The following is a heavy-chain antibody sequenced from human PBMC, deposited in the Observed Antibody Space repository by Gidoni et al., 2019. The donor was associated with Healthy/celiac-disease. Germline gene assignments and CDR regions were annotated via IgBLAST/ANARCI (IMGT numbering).Heavy chain of an antibody. Sequence: QVQLVESGGGVVQPGRSLRLACAASGFTFSSYAMHWVRQAPGKGLEWVAVISYDGSNKYYADSVKGRFTISRDNSKNTLYLQMNSLRAEDTAVYYCARGGWNGGNFDYWGQGTLVTVSS. V-gene: IGHV3-30-3*01. CDR1: GFTFSSYA. J-gene: IGHJ4*02. CDR2: ISYDGSNK. D-gene: IGHD1-1*01. CDR3: ARGGWNGGNFDY.